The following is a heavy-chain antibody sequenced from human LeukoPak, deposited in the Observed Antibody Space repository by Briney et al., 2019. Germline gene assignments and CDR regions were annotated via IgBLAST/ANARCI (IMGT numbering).Heavy chain of an antibody. J-gene: IGHJ4*02. D-gene: IGHD3-16*01. CDR2: VYHTGHT. Sequence: SETLSLICTVSGDSISGYYWSWIRQPPGKGLEWIGYVYHTGHTHYSPSLKSRVTVSLDTSRNQVSLILSSVTAADTAVYYCARHRFGHLFDYWGQGTLVFVSS. CDR3: ARHRFGHLFDY. CDR1: GDSISGYY. V-gene: IGHV4-59*01.